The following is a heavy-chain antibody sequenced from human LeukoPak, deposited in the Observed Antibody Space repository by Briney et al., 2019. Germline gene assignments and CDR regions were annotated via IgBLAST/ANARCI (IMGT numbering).Heavy chain of an antibody. CDR2: IYTSGDT. J-gene: IGHJ3*02. CDR1: GGSISGYY. Sequence: SETLSLTCTVSGGSISGYYWSWIRQSVGKGLEWIGRIYTSGDTHYNPSLKSRVTMSVDTSKNQFSLKLSSVTAADTAVYYSARIGSTFAFDIWGQGTMVTVSS. CDR3: ARIGSTFAFDI. V-gene: IGHV4-4*07.